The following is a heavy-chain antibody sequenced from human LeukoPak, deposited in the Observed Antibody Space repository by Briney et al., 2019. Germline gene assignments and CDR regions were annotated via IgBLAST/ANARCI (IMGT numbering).Heavy chain of an antibody. D-gene: IGHD3-22*01. Sequence: PSETLSLTCAVYGGSFSSYYWSWLRQPPGKGLEWIGEIYHSGSTNYNPSLKSRVTISVDKSKNQFSLKLSSVTAADTAVYYCARVSGSSGYYGFDYWGQGTLVTVSS. V-gene: IGHV4-34*01. CDR3: ARVSGSSGYYGFDY. CDR2: IYHSGST. J-gene: IGHJ4*02. CDR1: GGSFSSYY.